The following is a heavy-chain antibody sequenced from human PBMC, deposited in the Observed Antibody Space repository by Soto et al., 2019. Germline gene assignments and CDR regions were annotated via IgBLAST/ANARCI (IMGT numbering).Heavy chain of an antibody. V-gene: IGHV3-9*01. D-gene: IGHD2-15*01. CDR2: LSWNSGSV. CDR3: VKALDVSYSDAFDI. CDR1: GFTFDDYA. J-gene: IGHJ3*02. Sequence: GGSLRLSCAASGFTFDDYAIHWVRQAPGKGLEWVSGLSWNSGSVGYADSVKGRFTISRDNAKNALYLEMNNLRGEDTAFFYCVKALDVSYSDAFDIWGQGTMVTVSS.